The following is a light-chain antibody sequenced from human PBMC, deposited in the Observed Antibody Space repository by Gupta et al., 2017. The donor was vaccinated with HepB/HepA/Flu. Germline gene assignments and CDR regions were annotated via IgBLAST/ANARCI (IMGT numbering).Light chain of an antibody. Sequence: QAVVPLEPSLPVSPGVNVTLTCRSSTGAVTSGHYPYWFQQKPGQAPRKLIYDTSNKHSWTPARFSGSVVGGKAALTLSGAQHEEEAEYYCLLSEICALWVFGGGTKLTVL. J-gene: IGLJ3*02. CDR3: LLSEICALWV. CDR2: DTS. CDR1: TGAVTSGHY. V-gene: IGLV7-46*01.